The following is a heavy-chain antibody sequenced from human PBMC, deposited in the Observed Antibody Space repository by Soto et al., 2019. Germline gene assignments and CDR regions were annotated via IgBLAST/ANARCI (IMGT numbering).Heavy chain of an antibody. V-gene: IGHV3-11*06. J-gene: IGHJ5*02. D-gene: IGHD2-15*01. CDR3: VRGGGGGLFDP. CDR1: GFTFGDSY. CDR2: ISPGSRYP. Sequence: GGSLRLSCAGSGFTFGDSYMSWIRHAPGKGLEWLSYISPGSRYPAYADSVKGRFTISRDNAKRSLYLQVMSLTAEDTAIYYCVRGGGGGLFDPWGQGTMVTVSS.